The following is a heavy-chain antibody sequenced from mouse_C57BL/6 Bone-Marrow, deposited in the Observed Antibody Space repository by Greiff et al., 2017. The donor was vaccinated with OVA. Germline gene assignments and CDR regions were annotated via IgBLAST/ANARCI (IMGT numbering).Heavy chain of an antibody. V-gene: IGHV1-81*01. D-gene: IGHD1-1*01. CDR1: GYTFTSYV. CDR2: IYPRSGNT. CDR3: AKGNYGSLDY. J-gene: IGHJ2*01. Sequence: VPLPQSGAALARPWASFTLSFTASGYTFTSYVISWVKQRTGQGLEWIGEIYPRSGNTYYNEKFKGKATLTADKSSSTAYMELRSLTSEDSAVYFCAKGNYGSLDYWGQGTTLTVSS.